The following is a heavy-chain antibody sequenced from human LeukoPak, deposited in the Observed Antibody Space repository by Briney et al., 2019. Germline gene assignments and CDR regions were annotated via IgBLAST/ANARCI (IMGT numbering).Heavy chain of an antibody. CDR3: AKGGLGYCSSTSCPGVNYNYYMDV. V-gene: IGHV3-23*01. CDR1: GFTFSSYA. Sequence: GGSLRLSCAASGFTFSSYAMSWVRQAPGKGLEWVSAISGSGGSTYYADSVKGRFTISRDNSKNTLYLQMNSLRAEDTAVYYCAKGGLGYCSSTSCPGVNYNYYMDVWGKGTTVTVSS. J-gene: IGHJ6*03. CDR2: ISGSGGST. D-gene: IGHD2-2*01.